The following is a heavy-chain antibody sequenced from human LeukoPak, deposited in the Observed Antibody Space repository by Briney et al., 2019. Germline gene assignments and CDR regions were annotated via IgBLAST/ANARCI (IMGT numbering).Heavy chain of an antibody. CDR3: GSGSPAFDY. Sequence: GGSLRLSCAASGFTFSSYAMHWVRQAPGKGLEWVAVISYDGSNKYYADSVKGRFTISRDNSKNTLYLQMNSLRAEDTAVYYCGSGSPAFDYWGQGTLVTVSS. V-gene: IGHV3-30-3*01. CDR2: ISYDGSNK. J-gene: IGHJ4*02. CDR1: GFTFSSYA. D-gene: IGHD6-13*01.